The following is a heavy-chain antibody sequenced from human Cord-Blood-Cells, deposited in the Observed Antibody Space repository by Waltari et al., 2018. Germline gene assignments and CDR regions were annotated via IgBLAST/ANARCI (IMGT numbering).Heavy chain of an antibody. CDR3: ARDIRGGWNDAFDI. J-gene: IGHJ3*02. D-gene: IGHD1-1*01. CDR1: GFPVSSNY. Sequence: EVQLVESGGGVIQPGGSLRFSCAASGFPVSSNYMSWVRQAPGKGLEWVSVIYSGGSTYYADSVKGRFTISRDNSKNTLYLQMNSLRAEDTAVYYCARDIRGGWNDAFDIWGQGTMVTVSS. V-gene: IGHV3-53*01. CDR2: IYSGGST.